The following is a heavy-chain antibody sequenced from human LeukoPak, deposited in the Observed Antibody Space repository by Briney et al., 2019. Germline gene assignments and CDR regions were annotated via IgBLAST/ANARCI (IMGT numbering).Heavy chain of an antibody. Sequence: SETLSLTCTVSGGSISSYYWSWIRQPPGKGLEWIGDIYYSGSTNYNPSLKSRVTISVDTSKNRFSLKLSSVTAADTAVYYCARGGGYSYGKVHYYYYMDVWGKGTTVTVSS. D-gene: IGHD5-18*01. V-gene: IGHV4-59*01. CDR3: ARGGGYSYGKVHYYYYMDV. CDR1: GGSISSYY. CDR2: IYYSGST. J-gene: IGHJ6*03.